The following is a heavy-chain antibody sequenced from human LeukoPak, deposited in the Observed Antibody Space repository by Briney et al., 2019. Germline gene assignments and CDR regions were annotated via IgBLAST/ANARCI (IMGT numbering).Heavy chain of an antibody. J-gene: IGHJ4*02. CDR1: GGSISSSSYY. Sequence: SETLSLTCTVSGGSISSSSYYWGWIRQPPGKGLEWIGSIYYSGSTYYNPSLKSRVTISVDTSKNQFSLKLSSVTAADTAVYYCARDRKWELPLDYWGQGTLVTVSS. CDR2: IYYSGST. D-gene: IGHD1-26*01. CDR3: ARDRKWELPLDY. V-gene: IGHV4-39*07.